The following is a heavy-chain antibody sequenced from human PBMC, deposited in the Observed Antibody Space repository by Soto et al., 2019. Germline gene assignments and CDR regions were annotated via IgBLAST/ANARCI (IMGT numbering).Heavy chain of an antibody. CDR3: ARRPRHIWQPLQYYYMDV. V-gene: IGHV4-34*01. J-gene: IGHJ6*03. Sequence: PSETLSPTCAVYGGSFSGYYWSWIRQPPGKGLEWIGEINHSGSTNYNPPLKSRVTISVDTSKNQFSLKLSSVTAADTAVYYCARRPRHIWQPLQYYYMDVWGKGTTVTVSS. D-gene: IGHD3-3*02. CDR1: GGSFSGYY. CDR2: INHSGST.